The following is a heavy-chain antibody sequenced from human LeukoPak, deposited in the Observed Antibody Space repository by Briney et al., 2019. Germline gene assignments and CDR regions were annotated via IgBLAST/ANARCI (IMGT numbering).Heavy chain of an antibody. J-gene: IGHJ4*02. D-gene: IGHD2-15*01. CDR3: AKDVRRPGVAASALDY. Sequence: GGSLRLSCAASGFTFSSYAMSWVHQAPGKGLEWVSAISGSGGSTYYADSVKGRFTISRDNSKNTLYLQMNSLRAEDTAVYYCAKDVRRPGVAASALDYWGQGTLVTVSS. CDR2: ISGSGGST. V-gene: IGHV3-23*01. CDR1: GFTFSSYA.